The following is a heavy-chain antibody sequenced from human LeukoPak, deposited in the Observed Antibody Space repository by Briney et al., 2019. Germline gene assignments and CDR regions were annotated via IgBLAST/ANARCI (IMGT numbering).Heavy chain of an antibody. D-gene: IGHD3-10*01. CDR1: GGTFSSYA. CDR3: ARVPRGRSHDAFDI. CDR2: IIPIFGTA. V-gene: IGHV1-69*13. J-gene: IGHJ3*02. Sequence: ASVKVSCKASGGTFSSYAISWVRQAPGQGLEWMGGIIPIFGTANYAQKFQGRVTITADESTSTAYMELGSLRSEDTAVYYCARVPRGRSHDAFDIWGQGTMVTVSS.